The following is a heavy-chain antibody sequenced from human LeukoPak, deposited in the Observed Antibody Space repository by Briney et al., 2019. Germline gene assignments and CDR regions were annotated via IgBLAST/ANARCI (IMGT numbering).Heavy chain of an antibody. D-gene: IGHD5-18*01. V-gene: IGHV3-20*04. CDR3: ARGLPGYSYDLYDY. Sequence: GGSLRLSCAASGFTFDDYGMSWVRQAPGKGLEWVSGINWNGGSTGYADSVKGRFTISRDNAKNSLFLQMNSLRAEDTALYYCARGLPGYSYDLYDYWGLGTLVTVSS. CDR2: INWNGGST. CDR1: GFTFDDYG. J-gene: IGHJ4*02.